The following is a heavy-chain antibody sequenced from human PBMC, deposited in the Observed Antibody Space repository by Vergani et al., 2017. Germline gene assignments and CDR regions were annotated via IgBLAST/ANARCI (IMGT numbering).Heavy chain of an antibody. CDR3: ARIPSIWTGYSRYYYYYGMDV. V-gene: IGHV2-70*01. CDR2: IDWDDDK. Sequence: QVTLRESGPALVKPTQTLTLTCTFSGFSLSTSGMCVSWIRQPPGKALEWLALIDWDDDKYYSTSLKTRLTISKDTSKNQVVLTMTNMDPVYTATYYCARIPSIWTGYSRYYYYYGMDVWGQGTTVTVSS. CDR1: GFSLSTSGMC. D-gene: IGHD3/OR15-3a*01. J-gene: IGHJ6*02.